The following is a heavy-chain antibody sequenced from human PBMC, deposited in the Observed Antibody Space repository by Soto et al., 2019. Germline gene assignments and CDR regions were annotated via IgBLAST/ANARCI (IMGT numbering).Heavy chain of an antibody. D-gene: IGHD2-21*02. V-gene: IGHV1-69*09. CDR2: IVPSLDTT. J-gene: IGHJ6*02. CDR3: ARWPQPRGTAVPYAVDV. Sequence: QVQLVQSGTEVKKTGSSVKVSCKASGGTFSSSGFSWVRQDPGQGLEWMGMIVPSLDTTKYAQKFQARVTVTEDQFTSTVYMELSSLSSEDTAVSYWARWPQPRGTAVPYAVDVWGQGTRVTVSS. CDR1: GGTFSSSG.